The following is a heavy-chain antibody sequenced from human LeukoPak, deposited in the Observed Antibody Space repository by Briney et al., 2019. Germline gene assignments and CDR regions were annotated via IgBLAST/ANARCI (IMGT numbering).Heavy chain of an antibody. V-gene: IGHV1-2*02. CDR2: INPNSGGT. Sequence: ASVKVSCKASGYTFTGYYMHWVRQAPGQGLEWMGWINPNSGGTNYAQKFQGRVTMTRDTSISTAYMELSRLRSDDTAVYYCARGPAFGELSSYYYYYMDVWGKGTTVTVSS. J-gene: IGHJ6*03. D-gene: IGHD3-10*01. CDR3: ARGPAFGELSSYYYYYMDV. CDR1: GYTFTGYY.